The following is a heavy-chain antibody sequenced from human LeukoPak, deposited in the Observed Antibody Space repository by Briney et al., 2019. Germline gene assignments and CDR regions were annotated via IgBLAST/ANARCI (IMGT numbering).Heavy chain of an antibody. D-gene: IGHD3-22*01. CDR3: AGPLLTYYSDSSAYS. V-gene: IGHV4-39*01. J-gene: IGHJ4*02. CDR1: GGSISSSNYY. Sequence: SGTLSLTCSVSGGSISSSNYYWGWLRQPPGKGLEWIGIIYYSGSTSYNPSLKSRVTISIDTSKNQFSLKLTSVTAADTAVYYCAGPLLTYYSDSSAYSWGQGTLVTVSS. CDR2: IYYSGST.